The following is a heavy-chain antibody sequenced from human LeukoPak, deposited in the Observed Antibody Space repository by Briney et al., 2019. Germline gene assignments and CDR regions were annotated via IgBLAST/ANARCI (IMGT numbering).Heavy chain of an antibody. D-gene: IGHD4-17*01. CDR3: ARRPPLRFQWYFDY. J-gene: IGHJ4*02. CDR2: INHSGST. CDR1: GGSFSGYY. V-gene: IGHV4-34*01. Sequence: SETLSLTCAVYGGSFSGYYWSWIRQPPGKGLEWIGEINHSGSTNYNPSLKSRVTISVDTSKNQFSLKLSSVTAADTAVYYCARRPPLRFQWYFDYWGQGTLVTVSS.